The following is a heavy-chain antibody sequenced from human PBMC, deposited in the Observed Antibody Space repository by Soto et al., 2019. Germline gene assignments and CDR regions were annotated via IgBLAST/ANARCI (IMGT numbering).Heavy chain of an antibody. Sequence: SETLSLTCAVYGGSFSGYYWSWIRQPPGKGLEWIGCIYYSGSTNYNPSLKSRVTISVDTSKNQFSLKLSSVTAADTAVYYCARSSITMVRGVIIWGPYYMDVWGKGTTVTVSS. CDR2: IYYSGST. V-gene: IGHV4-59*08. J-gene: IGHJ6*03. D-gene: IGHD3-10*01. CDR3: ARSSITMVRGVIIWGPYYMDV. CDR1: GGSFSGYY.